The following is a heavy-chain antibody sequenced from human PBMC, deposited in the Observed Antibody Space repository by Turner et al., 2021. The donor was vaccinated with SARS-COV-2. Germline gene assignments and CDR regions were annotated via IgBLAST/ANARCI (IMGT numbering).Heavy chain of an antibody. CDR3: ARHGFSGWDGGGMDV. CDR1: GGSLRSYY. J-gene: IGHJ6*02. D-gene: IGHD6-19*01. V-gene: IGHV4-59*08. CDR2: IHYSGST. Sequence: QVQLQGSGPGLVKPSETLSLTCTVSGGSLRSYYWSWIRQPPGKGLEWIGYIHYSGSTNYNPSLKRRVTISVDTSKNQFSLKLSSVTAADTAVYYCARHGFSGWDGGGMDVWGQGTTVTVSS.